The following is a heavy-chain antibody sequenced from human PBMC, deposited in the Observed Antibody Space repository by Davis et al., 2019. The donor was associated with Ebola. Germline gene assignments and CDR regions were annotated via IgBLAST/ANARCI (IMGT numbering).Heavy chain of an antibody. V-gene: IGHV4-34*01. J-gene: IGHJ6*02. CDR1: GGSISSYY. CDR2: INHSGST. Sequence: MPSETLSLTCTVPGGSISSYYWSWIRQPPGKGLEWIGEINHSGSTNYNPSLKRRVTISVDTSKNQFSLKLSSVTAADTAVYYCARVDWLYYGMDVWCQGTTVTVSS. CDR3: ARVDWLYYGMDV. D-gene: IGHD3-9*01.